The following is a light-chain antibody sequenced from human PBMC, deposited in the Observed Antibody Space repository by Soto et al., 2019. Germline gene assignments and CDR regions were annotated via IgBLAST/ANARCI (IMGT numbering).Light chain of an antibody. J-gene: IGLJ3*02. CDR1: TSDVDGYNF. CDR3: SSYTSSATLV. CDR2: EDT. Sequence: QSALTQPASVSGSPGQSITISCTGTTSDVDGYNFVSWYQQHPGKAPKLMIYEDTHRPSGVSDRLSGSKTGNTASLTISGLQAEDEADYYCSSYTSSATLVFGGGTKLTVL. V-gene: IGLV2-14*01.